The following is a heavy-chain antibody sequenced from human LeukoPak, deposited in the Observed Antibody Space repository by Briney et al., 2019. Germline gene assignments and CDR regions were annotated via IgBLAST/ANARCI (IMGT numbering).Heavy chain of an antibody. CDR3: ARDGNYGDYI. CDR2: INPDGSST. D-gene: IGHD4-17*01. Sequence: PGGSLRLSCAASGFTFSSHWMHWVRQAPGKGLVWVSRINPDGSSTSYADSVKGRFTISRDNAKNTLYLQMNSLRAEDTAVYYCARDGNYGDYIWGQGTLVIVSS. V-gene: IGHV3-74*01. CDR1: GFTFSSHW. J-gene: IGHJ4*02.